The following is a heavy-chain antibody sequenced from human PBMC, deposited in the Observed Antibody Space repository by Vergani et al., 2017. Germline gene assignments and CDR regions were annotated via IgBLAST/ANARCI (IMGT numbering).Heavy chain of an antibody. Sequence: EVQLVEPGGGLVQPGGSLRLSCAALGFTSSSYSMNWVRQAPGKGLEWISYITISISNIYYADSVKGRFPISRDNAKNTLYLQMNSLRAEDTPLYYCARTGSGYNYVYTFDYWGQGTLVTVAS. D-gene: IGHD5-18*01. CDR2: ITISISNI. J-gene: IGHJ4*02. CDR3: ARTGSGYNYVYTFDY. CDR1: GFTSSSYS. V-gene: IGHV3-48*01.